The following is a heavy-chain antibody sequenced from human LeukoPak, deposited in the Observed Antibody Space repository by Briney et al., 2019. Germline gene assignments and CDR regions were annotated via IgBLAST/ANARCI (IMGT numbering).Heavy chain of an antibody. D-gene: IGHD2-2*01. V-gene: IGHV3-21*01. CDR3: ARDRLPRYCSSTSCHPPDY. CDR2: ISSSSSYI. Sequence: PGGSLRLSCAASGFTFSSYSMSWVRQAPGKGLEWVSSISSSSSYIYYADSVKGRFTISRDNAKNSLYLQMNSLRAEDTAVYYCARDRLPRYCSSTSCHPPDYWGQGTLVTVSS. CDR1: GFTFSSYS. J-gene: IGHJ4*02.